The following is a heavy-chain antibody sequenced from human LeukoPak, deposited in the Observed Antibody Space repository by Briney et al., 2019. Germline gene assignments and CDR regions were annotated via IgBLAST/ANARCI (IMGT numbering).Heavy chain of an antibody. J-gene: IGHJ4*02. CDR3: AGDSRLLSDFDY. Sequence: GALRLSCAASGFTFSSYEMNWVRQAPGKGLEWVSYVSSSGSTIYYADSVKGRFTISRDNAKNSLYLQMNSLRAEDTAVYYCAGDSRLLSDFDYWGQGTLVTVSS. V-gene: IGHV3-48*03. D-gene: IGHD2-21*02. CDR1: GFTFSSYE. CDR2: VSSSGSTI.